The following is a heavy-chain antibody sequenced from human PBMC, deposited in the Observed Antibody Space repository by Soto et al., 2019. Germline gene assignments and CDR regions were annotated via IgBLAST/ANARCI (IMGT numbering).Heavy chain of an antibody. D-gene: IGHD2-8*01. CDR2: IYHTGSA. Sequence: SETLSLTCTVAGGTISTVDYYWSWIRLLPGRGLEWIAYIYHTGSAYYNPSLRSRITISLDTSKNQFSLTLTSVTAAVTAVYFCAGKPNALYYLDYWGQGTLVTVSS. CDR3: AGKPNALYYLDY. V-gene: IGHV4-31*03. CDR1: GGTISTVDYY. J-gene: IGHJ4*02.